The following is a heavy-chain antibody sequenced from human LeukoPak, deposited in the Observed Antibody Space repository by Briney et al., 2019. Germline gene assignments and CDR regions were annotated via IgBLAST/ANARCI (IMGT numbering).Heavy chain of an antibody. V-gene: IGHV3-53*01. CDR3: ARSVPSPYYFDY. J-gene: IGHJ4*02. CDR1: GFHVSIL. CDR2: IYSGGST. Sequence: GGSLTLSCGASGFHVSILHVRCPPHARGRGLVSVSVIYSGGSTYYADSVKGRFTISRDNSKNTLYLQMNSLRAEDTAVYYCARSVPSPYYFDYWGQGTLVTVSS.